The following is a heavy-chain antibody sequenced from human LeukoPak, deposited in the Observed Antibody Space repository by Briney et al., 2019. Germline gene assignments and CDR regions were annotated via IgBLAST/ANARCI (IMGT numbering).Heavy chain of an antibody. V-gene: IGHV3-30*02. CDR3: AKDREGSGFLDY. D-gene: IGHD3-3*01. CDR2: IRYGGSNK. Sequence: GGSLRLSCAASGFTFSNYGMHWVRQAPGKGLEWVAFIRYGGSNKNYADSVKGRFTISRDNSKNTLYLQMNSLRTEDTAVYYCAKDREGSGFLDYWGQGTLVTVSS. CDR1: GFTFSNYG. J-gene: IGHJ4*02.